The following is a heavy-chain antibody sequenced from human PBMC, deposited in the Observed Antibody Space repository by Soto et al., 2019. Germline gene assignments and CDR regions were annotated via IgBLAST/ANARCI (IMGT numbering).Heavy chain of an antibody. CDR3: AREPPQGVVAATYNWFDP. V-gene: IGHV3-48*02. CDR1: GFTFSSYS. Sequence: PGGSLRLSCAASGFTFSSYSMNWVRQVPGKGLEWVSYISSSSSTIYYADSVKGRFTISRDNAKNSLYLQMNSLRDEDTAVYYCAREPPQGVVAATYNWFDPWGQGTLVTVSS. D-gene: IGHD2-15*01. J-gene: IGHJ5*02. CDR2: ISSSSSTI.